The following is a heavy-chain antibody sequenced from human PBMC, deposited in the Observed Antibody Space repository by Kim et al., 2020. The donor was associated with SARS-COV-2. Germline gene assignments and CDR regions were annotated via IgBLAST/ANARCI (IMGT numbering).Heavy chain of an antibody. J-gene: IGHJ4*02. V-gene: IGHV3-33*05. CDR2: ISYDGSNK. D-gene: IGHD3-10*01. Sequence: GGSLRVSCAASGFTFSSYGMHWVRQAPGKGLEWVAVISYDGSNKYYADSVKGRFTISRDNSKNTLYLQMNSLRAEDTAVYYCASIYYGSGSADYWGQGTLVTVSS. CDR3: ASIYYGSGSADY. CDR1: GFTFSSYG.